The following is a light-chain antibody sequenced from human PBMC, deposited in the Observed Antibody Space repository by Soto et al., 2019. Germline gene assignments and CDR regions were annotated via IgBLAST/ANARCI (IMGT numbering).Light chain of an antibody. CDR1: QSVASNN. V-gene: IGKV3-20*01. CDR3: QQYGTSPWT. Sequence: EIGLTQSPGTLSLSPGESATLSCKASQSVASNNLDWYQQKPGQAPRLXFYGTFNRATGIPDRFSGSGSGTDFTLTISRLEAGDSAVYSCQQYGTSPWTFGQGTKV. CDR2: GTF. J-gene: IGKJ1*01.